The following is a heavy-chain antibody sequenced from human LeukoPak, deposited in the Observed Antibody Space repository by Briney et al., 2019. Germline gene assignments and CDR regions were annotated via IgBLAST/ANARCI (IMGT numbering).Heavy chain of an antibody. D-gene: IGHD1-26*01. CDR1: GCSISSSSYY. J-gene: IGHJ3*02. CDR2: IYYSRTA. CDR3: ARHRSNNYGGSPRRAFDI. Sequence: PSETLSLTCTVSGCSISSSSYYWGWIRPPPGKGREWFVTIYYSRTAYWNPSLKRRGTMCIDSCTEQFPLKQNSMTAADTALYYCARHRSNNYGGSPRRAFDIGGQGTLVTVSS. V-gene: IGHV4-39*01.